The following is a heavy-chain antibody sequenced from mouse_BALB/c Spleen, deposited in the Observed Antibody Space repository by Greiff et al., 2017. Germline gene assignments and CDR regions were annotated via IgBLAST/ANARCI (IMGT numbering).Heavy chain of an antibody. CDR1: GFSLTSYG. D-gene: IGHD1-1*01. Sequence: VKLVESGPGLVAPSQSLSITCTVSGFSLTSYGVHWVRQPPGKGLEWLGVIWAGGSTNYNSALMSRLSISKDNSKSQVFLKMNSLQTDDTAMYYCARDGDYGSAFAYWGQGTLVTVSA. J-gene: IGHJ3*01. CDR2: IWAGGST. V-gene: IGHV2-9*02. CDR3: ARDGDYGSAFAY.